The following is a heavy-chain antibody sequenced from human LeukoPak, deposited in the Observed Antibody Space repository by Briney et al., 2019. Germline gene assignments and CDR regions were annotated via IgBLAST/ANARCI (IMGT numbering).Heavy chain of an antibody. V-gene: IGHV1-18*01. CDR2: ISAYNGNT. CDR3: ARVYCGGDCYSLFDY. J-gene: IGHJ4*02. Sequence: VASVKVSCKASGYTFTSYGISWVRQAPGQGLEWMGWISAYNGNTNYAQKLQGRVTMTTDTSTSTAYMELRSLRSDDTAVYYCARVYCGGDCYSLFDYWGQGTLVTVSS. D-gene: IGHD2-21*02. CDR1: GYTFTSYG.